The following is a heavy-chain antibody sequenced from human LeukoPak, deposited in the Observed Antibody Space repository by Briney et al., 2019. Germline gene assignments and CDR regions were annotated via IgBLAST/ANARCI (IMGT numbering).Heavy chain of an antibody. D-gene: IGHD2-2*01. CDR3: ARRRCSSTACWFDP. Sequence: PSETLSLTCTVSGGSISSYDWGWIRQPPGKGLEWIGYIYNSGSTNYNPSLKSRVTISVDTFKNQFSLKVSSATAADTAVYYCARRRCSSTACWFDPWGQGTLVTVSS. CDR2: IYNSGST. CDR1: GGSISSYD. V-gene: IGHV4-59*01. J-gene: IGHJ5*02.